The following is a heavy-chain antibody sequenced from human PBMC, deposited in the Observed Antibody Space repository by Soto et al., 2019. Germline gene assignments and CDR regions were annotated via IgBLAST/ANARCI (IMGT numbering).Heavy chain of an antibody. D-gene: IGHD5-18*01. CDR1: GFTFSSYA. CDR2: ISGRGGST. CDR3: VRSKGGYSYGTPFDY. Sequence: GGSLRLSCAAPGFTFSSYAMSWVRQAPGKGLEWVSGISGRGGSTYYADSVKGRFTISRDNAKNSLYLQMNSLRPEDTALYYCVRSKGGYSYGTPFDYWGQGTLVTVSS. J-gene: IGHJ4*02. V-gene: IGHV3-23*01.